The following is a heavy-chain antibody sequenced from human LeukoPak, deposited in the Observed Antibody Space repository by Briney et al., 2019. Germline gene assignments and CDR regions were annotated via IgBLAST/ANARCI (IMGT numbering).Heavy chain of an antibody. V-gene: IGHV4-34*01. Sequence: SETLSLTCAVYSGSFSGYYWSWIRQPPGKGLEWIGEINHSGSTNFNPSLKSRVTISVDTSKNQFSLKLSSVTAADTAVYYCAREYSGWYQGKAFYIWGQGTTVTVSP. CDR2: INHSGST. CDR1: SGSFSGYY. J-gene: IGHJ3*02. D-gene: IGHD6-19*01. CDR3: AREYSGWYQGKAFYI.